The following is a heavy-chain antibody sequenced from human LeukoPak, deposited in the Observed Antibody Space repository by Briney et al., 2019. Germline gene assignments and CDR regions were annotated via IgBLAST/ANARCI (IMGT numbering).Heavy chain of an antibody. V-gene: IGHV1-18*04. CDR1: GYAFSSCG. Sequence: ASVLVSCKASGYAFSSCGINWVRQAPGQGVEWMGWISAYNGHTNSVQKMQGRVTMTTDTSANTAYMELRSLRSDDTAVYYCARGPGIAVAGVFDYWGQGSLVTVPS. J-gene: IGHJ4*02. CDR3: ARGPGIAVAGVFDY. CDR2: ISAYNGHT. D-gene: IGHD6-19*01.